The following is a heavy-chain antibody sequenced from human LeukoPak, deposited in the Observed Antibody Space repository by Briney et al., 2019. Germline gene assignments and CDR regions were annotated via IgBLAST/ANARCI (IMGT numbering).Heavy chain of an antibody. CDR2: ISWNSGSI. CDR3: ARSSGWARDAFDI. CDR1: GFTFDDYA. J-gene: IGHJ3*02. Sequence: PGRSLRLSCAASGFTFDDYAMHWVRQAPGKGLERVSGISWNSGSIGYADSVKGRFTISRDNAKNSLYLQMNSLRAEDMALYYCARSSGWARDAFDIWGQGTMVTVSS. V-gene: IGHV3-9*03. D-gene: IGHD6-19*01.